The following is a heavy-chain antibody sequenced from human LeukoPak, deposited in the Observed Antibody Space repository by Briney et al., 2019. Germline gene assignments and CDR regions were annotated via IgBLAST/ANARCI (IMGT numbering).Heavy chain of an antibody. V-gene: IGHV3-53*01. CDR1: GFTVSSNY. J-gene: IGHJ4*02. D-gene: IGHD3-22*01. CDR2: IYSGGGT. CDR3: ARVQWLSFDY. Sequence: RTGGSLRLSCAASGFTVSSNYMSWVRQAPGKGLEWVSVIYSGGGTYYADSVKRRFTISRDNSKNTLYLQMSSLRAEDTAVYYCARVQWLSFDYWGQGTLVTVSS.